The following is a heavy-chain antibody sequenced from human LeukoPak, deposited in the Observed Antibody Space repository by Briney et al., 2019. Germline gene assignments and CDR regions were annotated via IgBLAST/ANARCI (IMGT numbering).Heavy chain of an antibody. CDR3: AKAAYDSSGSWYYFDY. Sequence: SCKASGGTFSSYAISWVRQAPGKGLEWVTFIHYDGRNQYYADSVKGRFTISRDNSKNTLYLQMNSLRPEDTAVYYCAKAAYDSSGSWYYFDYWGQGTLVTVSS. V-gene: IGHV3-30*02. D-gene: IGHD3-22*01. CDR1: GGTFSSYA. CDR2: IHYDGRNQ. J-gene: IGHJ4*02.